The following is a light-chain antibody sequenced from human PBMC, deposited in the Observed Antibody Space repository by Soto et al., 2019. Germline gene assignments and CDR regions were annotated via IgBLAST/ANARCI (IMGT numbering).Light chain of an antibody. CDR2: QTS. CDR1: QYINTR. V-gene: IGKV3D-11*01. Sequence: EIVLTQSPATLSSFPGDRVTLSCRASQYINTRLAWYQHRPGQAPRLLIYQTSIRAAGIPARFSASGSGTDFTLTIRDVQPEDFALYYCHPRQSWHRTFGQGTKVDI. J-gene: IGKJ1*01. CDR3: HPRQSWHRT.